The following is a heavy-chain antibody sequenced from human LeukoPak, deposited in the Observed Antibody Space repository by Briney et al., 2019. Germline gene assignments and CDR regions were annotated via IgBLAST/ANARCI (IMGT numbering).Heavy chain of an antibody. D-gene: IGHD4-17*01. CDR2: MNPDTGRT. CDR1: GYTFTGYY. Sequence: GASVKVSCKASGYTFTGYYMHWVRQAPGQGLEWMGWMNPDTGRTDSAQKFQGRVTMTSSTSDSTVYMELSSLRSEDTAVYYCARGHRHTVTTFGYWGQGTLVTVSS. CDR3: ARGHRHTVTTFGY. V-gene: IGHV1-8*02. J-gene: IGHJ4*02.